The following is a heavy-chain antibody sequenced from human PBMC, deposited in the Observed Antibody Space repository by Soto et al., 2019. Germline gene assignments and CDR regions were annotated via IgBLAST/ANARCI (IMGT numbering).Heavy chain of an antibody. D-gene: IGHD2-15*01. CDR3: ASDNCSGASCSYYQYMDV. Sequence: QVQLQESGPGLMKPSETLSLTCTVSGGSISIYYWSWIRQSPGKGLEWIGHIFYTGRTNYNPSLKSRVTMSVDTSKNQFSLKLNSVTAADTAVYYCASDNCSGASCSYYQYMDVWGRGTTVTVSS. V-gene: IGHV4-59*01. CDR2: IFYTGRT. J-gene: IGHJ6*03. CDR1: GGSISIYY.